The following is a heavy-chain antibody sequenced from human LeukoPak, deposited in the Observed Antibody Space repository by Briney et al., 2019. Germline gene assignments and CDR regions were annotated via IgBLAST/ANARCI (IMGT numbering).Heavy chain of an antibody. CDR3: ARASSVSLTIAAAGYYFDY. CDR1: GFSFSNYE. CDR2: ISSSGSTI. J-gene: IGHJ4*02. D-gene: IGHD6-13*01. V-gene: IGHV3-48*03. Sequence: GGSLRLSCAASGFSFSNYEMNWVRQAPGKGLEWVSYISSSGSTIYYPDSVKGRFTISRDNAKNSLYLQMNRLRAEDTAVYYCARASSVSLTIAAAGYYFDYWGQGTLVTVSS.